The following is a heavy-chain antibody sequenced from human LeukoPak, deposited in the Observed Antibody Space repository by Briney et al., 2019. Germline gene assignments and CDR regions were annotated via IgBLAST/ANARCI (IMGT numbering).Heavy chain of an antibody. CDR3: ARGRDGYNL. J-gene: IGHJ4*02. Sequence: PSETLSLTCTVSGGSISSYYWSWIRQPPGKGLEWIGYIYYSGSTNYNPSLKSRVTISVDTSKNQFSLKLSSVTAADTAVYYCARGRDGYNLWGQGTLVTVSS. V-gene: IGHV4-59*01. D-gene: IGHD5-24*01. CDR2: IYYSGST. CDR1: GGSISSYY.